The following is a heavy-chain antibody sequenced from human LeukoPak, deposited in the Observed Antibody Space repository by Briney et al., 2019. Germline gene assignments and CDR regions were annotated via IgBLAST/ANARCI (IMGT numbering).Heavy chain of an antibody. D-gene: IGHD6-6*01. CDR3: ARIAARRPYFDY. V-gene: IGHV1-18*01. CDR1: GYTFTSYG. CDR2: ISAYNGNT. J-gene: IGHJ4*02. Sequence: ASVKVSCKASGYTFTSYGISWVRQAPGQGLEWMGWISAYNGNTNYAQKLQGRVTMATDTSTSTAYMELRSLRSDDTAVYYCARIAARRPYFDYWGQGTLVTVSS.